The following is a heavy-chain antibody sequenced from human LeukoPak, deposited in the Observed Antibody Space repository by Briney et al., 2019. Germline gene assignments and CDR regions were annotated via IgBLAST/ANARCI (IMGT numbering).Heavy chain of an antibody. J-gene: IGHJ4*02. D-gene: IGHD2-15*01. CDR1: GGSVSSGGHY. CDR2: IYYSGST. V-gene: IGHV4-39*01. Sequence: PSETLSLTCIVSGGSVSSGGHYWGWIRQPPGKGLEWIGSIYYSGSTYYNPSLNNRVTIFIDMSKNQFSLRLNSVTATDTAVYYCARLVCGGGSCPAESDYWGQGTLVTVSS. CDR3: ARLVCGGGSCPAESDY.